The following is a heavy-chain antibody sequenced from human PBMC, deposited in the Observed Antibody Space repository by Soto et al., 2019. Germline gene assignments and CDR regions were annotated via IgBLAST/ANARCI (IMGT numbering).Heavy chain of an antibody. CDR1: GGSISSYY. Sequence: SSETLSLTCTVSGGSISSYYWSWIRQPPGKGLEWIGYIYYSGSTNYNPSLKSRVTISVDTSKNQFSLKLSSVTAADTAVYYCARAVAVAKKPKGTFDYWGQGTLVTVSS. V-gene: IGHV4-59*12. CDR3: ARAVAVAKKPKGTFDY. J-gene: IGHJ4*02. D-gene: IGHD6-19*01. CDR2: IYYSGST.